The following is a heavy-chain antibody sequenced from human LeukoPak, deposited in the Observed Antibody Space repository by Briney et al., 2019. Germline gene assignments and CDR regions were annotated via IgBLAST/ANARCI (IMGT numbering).Heavy chain of an antibody. J-gene: IGHJ4*02. V-gene: IGHV1-8*01. Sequence: ASVKVSCKASGYTFTSYDINWVRQATGQGLEWMGWMSPNSGNTGYAQKFQGRVTMARNTSISTAYMELSSLRSEDTAVYYCARGQMAGIAARRDFDYWGQGTLVTVSS. CDR1: GYTFTSYD. CDR2: MSPNSGNT. CDR3: ARGQMAGIAARRDFDY. D-gene: IGHD6-6*01.